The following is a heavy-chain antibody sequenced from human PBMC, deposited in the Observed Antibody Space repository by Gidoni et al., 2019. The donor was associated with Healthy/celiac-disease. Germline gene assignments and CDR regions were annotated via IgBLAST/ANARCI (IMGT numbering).Heavy chain of an antibody. CDR1: GFTFSNYA. D-gene: IGHD1-26*01. CDR2: ISPAGGSP. Sequence: EVQLLESGGGSVQPGGSLRLPCAVSGFTFSNYAMNWVRQAPGPGLAGVSAISPAGGSPYYADSVKGRFTISRDNSKNTLFLEMNNLRAEDTAVYYCTRDGKFRTDGFDVWGPGSMVTVSS. J-gene: IGHJ3*01. CDR3: TRDGKFRTDGFDV. V-gene: IGHV3-23*01.